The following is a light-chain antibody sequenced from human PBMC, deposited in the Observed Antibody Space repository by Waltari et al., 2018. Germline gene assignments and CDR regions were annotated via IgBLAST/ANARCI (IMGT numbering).Light chain of an antibody. Sequence: DIQRTQSPSTLSASVGDRVTITCRASQSISSWVAWYQQKPGTAPKLLIYKASTLETGVPSRFSGSGFGTEFTLTISSLQPDDFATYYCQQYNTYSAFGPGTKVDI. CDR3: QQYNTYSA. CDR2: KAS. V-gene: IGKV1-5*03. CDR1: QSISSW. J-gene: IGKJ3*01.